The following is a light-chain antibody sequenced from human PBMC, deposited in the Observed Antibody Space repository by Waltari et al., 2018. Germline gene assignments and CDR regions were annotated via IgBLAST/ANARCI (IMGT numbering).Light chain of an antibody. CDR1: QSISKY. Sequence: VLTQSPGTLPLSPGDTATLTSRASQSISKYLFWYQQRPGHAPRLLIYAASTRATGVPDRFSGSGYGTDFTLTISRLEPEDFAVYYCQNHERLPATFGQGTKVEIK. CDR2: AAS. CDR3: QNHERLPAT. V-gene: IGKV3-20*01. J-gene: IGKJ1*01.